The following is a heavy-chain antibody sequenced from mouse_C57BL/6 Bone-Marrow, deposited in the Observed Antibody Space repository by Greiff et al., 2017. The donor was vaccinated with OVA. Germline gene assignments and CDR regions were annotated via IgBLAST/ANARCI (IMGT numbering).Heavy chain of an antibody. J-gene: IGHJ2*01. Sequence: QVQLQQPGAELVKPGASVKMSCKASGYTFTSYWITWVKQRPGQGLEWIGDIYPGSGRPNYNENFKSKTTLTVDTPPSTAYMQLSSLTSEDSSVYYCASYSNYVWYFDYWGQGTTLTVSS. D-gene: IGHD2-5*01. CDR1: GYTFTSYW. CDR3: ASYSNYVWYFDY. CDR2: IYPGSGRP. V-gene: IGHV1-55*01.